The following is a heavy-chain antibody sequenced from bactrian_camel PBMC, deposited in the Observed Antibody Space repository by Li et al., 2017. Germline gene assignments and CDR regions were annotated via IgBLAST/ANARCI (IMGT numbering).Heavy chain of an antibody. Sequence: DVQLVESGGGSVQAGGSLTLSCTTSGYPYGLCMGWFRQAPGKGREAVAAICTGGGTTFYADSVKGRFTISHDNAKRTLYLQMNNLKPEDTAMYYCVADCELRYGHFDFDIGSRGQGTQVTVS. CDR2: ICTGGGTT. J-gene: IGHJ4*01. CDR1: GYPYGLC. D-gene: IGHD2*01. V-gene: IGHV3S31*01. CDR3: VADCELRYGHFDFDIGS.